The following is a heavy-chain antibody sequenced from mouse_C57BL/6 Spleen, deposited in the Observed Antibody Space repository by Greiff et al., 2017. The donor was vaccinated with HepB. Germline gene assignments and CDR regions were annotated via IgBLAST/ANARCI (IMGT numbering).Heavy chain of an antibody. D-gene: IGHD2-5*01. Sequence: VKLVESGPELVKPGASVKISCKASSYTFTDYYINWVKQRPGQGLEWIGWIFPGSGSTYYNEKFKGKATLTVDKSSSTAYMLLSSLTSEDSAVYFCARRSYYSNYVGDYWGQGTTLTVSS. J-gene: IGHJ2*01. CDR2: IFPGSGST. V-gene: IGHV1-75*01. CDR1: SYTFTDYY. CDR3: ARRSYYSNYVGDY.